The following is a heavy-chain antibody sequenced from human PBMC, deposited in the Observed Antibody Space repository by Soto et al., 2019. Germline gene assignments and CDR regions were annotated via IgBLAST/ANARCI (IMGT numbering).Heavy chain of an antibody. CDR2: ISSNVDYI. CDR1: GFTFSTYS. Sequence: EVQLVESGGGLVKPGGSLRLSCAASGFTFSTYSINWVRQAPGKGREWVASISSNVDYIYYADSVKGVFTISRNNAQNSLLLQRNSLRAEDTAVYFWARDSRNRQEGMDVWGHGTTVTVSS. V-gene: IGHV3-21*02. J-gene: IGHJ6*02. CDR3: ARDSRNRQEGMDV.